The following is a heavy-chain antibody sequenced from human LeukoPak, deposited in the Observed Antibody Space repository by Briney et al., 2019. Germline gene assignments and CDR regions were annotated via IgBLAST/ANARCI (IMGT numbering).Heavy chain of an antibody. J-gene: IGHJ6*02. Sequence: SETLSLTYTVSGGSISSYYWSWIRQPPGKGLEWIGYIYYSGSTNYNPSLKSRVTISVDTSKNQFSLKLSSVTAADTAVYYCARHCLARFPRKGMDVWGQGTTVTVSS. CDR3: ARHCLARFPRKGMDV. CDR2: IYYSGST. CDR1: GGSISSYY. D-gene: IGHD3-3*01. V-gene: IGHV4-59*08.